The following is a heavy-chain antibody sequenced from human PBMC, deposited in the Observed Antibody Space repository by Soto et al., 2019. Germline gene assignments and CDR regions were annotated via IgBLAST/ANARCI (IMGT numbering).Heavy chain of an antibody. CDR3: ARGLPEGYGGNLDS. CDR2: IYYNVNT. J-gene: IGHJ4*02. Sequence: QVHLQESGPGLVKPSETLSLNCTVSGDFIRSHYWTWIRQAPGKGLEWIGSIYYNVNTNYNPSLNSRVTISVNTSNQQFSLKVTSVTTADTAVYYCARGLPEGYGGNLDSWGQGTLVTVSS. CDR1: GDFIRSHY. D-gene: IGHD4-17*01. V-gene: IGHV4-59*11.